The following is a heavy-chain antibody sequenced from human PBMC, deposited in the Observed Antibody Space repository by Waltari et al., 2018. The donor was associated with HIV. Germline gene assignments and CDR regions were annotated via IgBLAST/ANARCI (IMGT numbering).Heavy chain of an antibody. CDR2: VYTSGNT. Sequence: VLLQESGTGRVKPSQTLSLTRTVSSAPITTGSYFWTWIRQPAGKGLEWIGRVYTSGNTNYNPSLKNRVTISVDTSRNQFSLRLSSMAAADTAVYYCARALDYYESGSFPWWFFDLWGRGSLVTVSS. CDR1: SAPITTGSYF. CDR3: ARALDYYESGSFPWWFFDL. J-gene: IGHJ2*01. D-gene: IGHD3-10*01. V-gene: IGHV4-61*02.